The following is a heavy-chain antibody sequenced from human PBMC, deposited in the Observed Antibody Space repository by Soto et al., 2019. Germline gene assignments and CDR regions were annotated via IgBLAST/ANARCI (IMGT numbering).Heavy chain of an antibody. CDR2: IYYSGST. D-gene: IGHD3-10*01. CDR1: GGSISSYY. Sequence: SETLSLTCTVSGGSISSYYWSWIRQPPGKGLEWIGYIYYSGSTNYNPSLKSRVTISVDTSKNQFSLKLSSVTAADTAVYYCARGQYGSGSYPLSRRNYYYYGMDVWGQGTTVTVSS. J-gene: IGHJ6*02. V-gene: IGHV4-59*01. CDR3: ARGQYGSGSYPLSRRNYYYYGMDV.